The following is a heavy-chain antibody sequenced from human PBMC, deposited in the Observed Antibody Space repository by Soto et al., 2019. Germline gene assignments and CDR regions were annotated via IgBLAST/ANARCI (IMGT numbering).Heavy chain of an antibody. CDR1: GYTFTSYA. CDR3: ARDRGLWLVDY. D-gene: IGHD6-19*01. CDR2: INADNGNT. Sequence: ASVKVSCKASGYTFTSYAMHWVRQAPGQGLEWMGWINADNGNTKYTQKLQGRVTMTRDTSASTAYMELSSLRSEDTAVYYCARDRGLWLVDYWGQGTLVTVSS. V-gene: IGHV1-3*01. J-gene: IGHJ4*02.